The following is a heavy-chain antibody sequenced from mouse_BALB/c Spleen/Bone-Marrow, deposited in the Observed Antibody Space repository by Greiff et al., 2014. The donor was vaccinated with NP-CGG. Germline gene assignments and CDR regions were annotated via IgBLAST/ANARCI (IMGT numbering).Heavy chain of an antibody. CDR1: GYTFTSYW. CDR2: ISPSNGRT. V-gene: IGHV1S81*02. Sequence: LVESGAELVKPGASVELSCKASGYTFTSYWMHWVKQRPGQGLEWIGEISPSNGRTNYNEKFKSKATLTVDKSSSTAYMQLSSLTSEDSAVYYCAGPFDYWGQGTTLTVSS. CDR3: AGPFDY. J-gene: IGHJ2*01.